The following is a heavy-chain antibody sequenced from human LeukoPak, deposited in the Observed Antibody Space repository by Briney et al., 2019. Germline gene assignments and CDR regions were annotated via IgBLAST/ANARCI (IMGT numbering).Heavy chain of an antibody. V-gene: IGHV3-15*01. CDR3: TAVRWSGSCDY. CDR2: IKSKTEGGTI. Sequence: GGSLRLSCTPSGFTFSNAWMSWVRQAPGKGLEWVGRIKSKTEGGTIDYAAPVKGRFTISRDDSKSTVYLQMNSLKTEDTAVYYCTAVRWSGSCDYWGQGALVTVSS. D-gene: IGHD1-26*01. CDR1: GFTFSNAW. J-gene: IGHJ4*02.